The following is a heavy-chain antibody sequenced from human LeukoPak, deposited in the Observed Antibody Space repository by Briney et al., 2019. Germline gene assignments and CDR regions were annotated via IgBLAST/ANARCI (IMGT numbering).Heavy chain of an antibody. CDR3: ARGPTISETGYFDY. CDR2: VNHRGDT. D-gene: IGHD1-1*01. Sequence: SETLSLTCAVYGGSFSAYYWSWIRQSPGKELQWIAEVNHRGDTNYNPSVKGRVTTSVDTSKNQFSLKVTSLTAADTAVYYCARGPTISETGYFDYWGQGTLVTVSS. CDR1: GGSFSAYY. J-gene: IGHJ4*03. V-gene: IGHV4-34*01.